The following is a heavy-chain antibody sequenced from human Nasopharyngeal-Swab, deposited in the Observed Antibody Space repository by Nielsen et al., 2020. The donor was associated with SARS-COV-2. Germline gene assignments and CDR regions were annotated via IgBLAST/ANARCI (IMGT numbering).Heavy chain of an antibody. Sequence: ASVKVSCKASGYTFTGYYMHWVRQAPGQGLEWMGWINPNSGGTNYAPKFQGRVTMTRDTSISTAYMELSRLRSDDTAVYYCARDDLTAYDAFDIWGQGTMVTVSS. D-gene: IGHD7-27*01. CDR3: ARDDLTAYDAFDI. V-gene: IGHV1-2*02. CDR2: INPNSGGT. J-gene: IGHJ3*02. CDR1: GYTFTGYY.